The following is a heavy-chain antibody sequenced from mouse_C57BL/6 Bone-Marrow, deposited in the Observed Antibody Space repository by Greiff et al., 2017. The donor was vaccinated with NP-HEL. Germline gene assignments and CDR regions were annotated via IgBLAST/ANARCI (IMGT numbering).Heavy chain of an antibody. Sequence: EVKLQESGPGMVKPSQSLSLTCTVTGYSITSGYDWHWIRPFPGNKLEWMGYISYSGSTNYNPSLKSRISITHDTSKNHFFLKLNSVTTEDTATYYCARGRIYYDYDGYAMDYWGQGTSVTVSS. D-gene: IGHD2-4*01. J-gene: IGHJ4*01. V-gene: IGHV3-1*01. CDR1: GYSITSGYD. CDR3: ARGRIYYDYDGYAMDY. CDR2: ISYSGST.